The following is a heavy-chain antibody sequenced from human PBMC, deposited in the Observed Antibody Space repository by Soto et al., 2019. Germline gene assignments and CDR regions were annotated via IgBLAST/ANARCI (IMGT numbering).Heavy chain of an antibody. J-gene: IGHJ5*02. CDR3: ARGPYKNITCLDP. D-gene: IGHD1-20*01. Sequence: SLRLSCAASGFTFSSYAMSWVRQAPGKGLEWVAVIWYDGSNKYYADSVKGRFTISRDNSKNTLYLQMTSLRAEDTAVYYCARGPYKNITCLDPWGGETRFTVSS. CDR1: GFTFSSYA. V-gene: IGHV3-33*08. CDR2: IWYDGSNK.